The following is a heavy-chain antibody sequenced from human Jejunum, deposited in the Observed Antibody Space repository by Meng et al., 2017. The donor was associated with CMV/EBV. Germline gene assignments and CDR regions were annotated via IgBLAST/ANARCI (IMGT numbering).Heavy chain of an antibody. J-gene: IGHJ4*02. CDR1: AFSLSTSGVG. CDR3: AHTPITAVRGLSFDY. CDR2: IYCDDDK. V-gene: IGHV2-5*02. Sequence: AFSLSTSGVGVGWIRQPPGQALECLALIYCDDDKRYSPSLKSRLTITKDTSKNQVVLTMTNMDPVDTATYYCAHTPITAVRGLSFDYWGQGTLVTVSS. D-gene: IGHD3-10*01.